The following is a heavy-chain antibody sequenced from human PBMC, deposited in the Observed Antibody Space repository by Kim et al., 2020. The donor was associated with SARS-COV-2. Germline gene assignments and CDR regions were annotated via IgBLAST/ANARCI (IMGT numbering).Heavy chain of an antibody. CDR1: GFTFSNCW. V-gene: IGHV3-74*01. CDR3: ARGGEAGRFDY. J-gene: IGHJ4*02. Sequence: GGSLRLSCAASGFTFSNCWMHWVRQAPGKGLVWVSRINSDGSSTTYADSVKGRFTISRDNAKNTLYLQMNSLRADDTAVYYCARGGEAGRFDYWGQGTLVTVSS. D-gene: IGHD6-19*01. CDR2: INSDGSST.